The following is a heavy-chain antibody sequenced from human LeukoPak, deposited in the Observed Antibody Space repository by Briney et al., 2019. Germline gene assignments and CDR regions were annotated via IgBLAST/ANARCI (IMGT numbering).Heavy chain of an antibody. CDR1: GFTFSVYG. CDR3: AGGVYGYNAFDY. Sequence: GGSLRLSCAASGFTFSVYGMSWVRQAPGKGLEWVSHISSGRSVMNYADSVKGRFTISRDNGKNSVYLQMNSLRDEDTAVYYCAGGVYGYNAFDYWGQGTLVTVSS. D-gene: IGHD5/OR15-5a*01. CDR2: ISSGRSVM. V-gene: IGHV3-48*02. J-gene: IGHJ4*02.